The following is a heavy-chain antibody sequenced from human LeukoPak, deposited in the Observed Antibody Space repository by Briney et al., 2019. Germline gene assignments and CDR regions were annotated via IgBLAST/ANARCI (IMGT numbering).Heavy chain of an antibody. CDR1: GGSISSYY. D-gene: IGHD3-22*01. Sequence: TSETLSLTCTVSGGSISSYYWSWIRQPPGKGLEWIGYIYYSGNTNYNPSLKSRVTISVDTSKNQFSLKLSSVTAADTAVYYCARGRDYYDSSGYPSPFDYWGQGTLVTVSS. V-gene: IGHV4-59*01. J-gene: IGHJ4*02. CDR2: IYYSGNT. CDR3: ARGRDYYDSSGYPSPFDY.